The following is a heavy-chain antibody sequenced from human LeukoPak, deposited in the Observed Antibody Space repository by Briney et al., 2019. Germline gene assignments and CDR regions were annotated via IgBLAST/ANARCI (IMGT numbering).Heavy chain of an antibody. J-gene: IGHJ5*02. CDR3: ARNIAAAGQDWFDP. D-gene: IGHD6-13*01. CDR2: INPDSGGT. CDR1: GYTFTGYY. V-gene: IGHV1-2*02. Sequence: ASVTVSCKASGYTFTGYYMHWVRQAPGQGLEWMGWINPDSGGTNYAQKLQGRVTMTRDTSISTAYMELSRLRSDDTAVYYCARNIAAAGQDWFDPWGQGTLVTVSS.